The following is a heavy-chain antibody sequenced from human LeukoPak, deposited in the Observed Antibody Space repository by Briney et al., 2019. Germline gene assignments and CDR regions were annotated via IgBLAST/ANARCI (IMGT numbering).Heavy chain of an antibody. CDR1: GYTFTGYY. Sequence: VASVKVSCKASGYTFTGYYMHWVRQAPRQGLEWMGWIIPNSGGTNYAQKFQGWVTMTRDTSISTAFMELSRLRSDDTAVYYCARVSGSYSFDYWGQGTLVTVSS. CDR3: ARVSGSYSFDY. CDR2: IIPNSGGT. V-gene: IGHV1-2*04. D-gene: IGHD1-26*01. J-gene: IGHJ4*02.